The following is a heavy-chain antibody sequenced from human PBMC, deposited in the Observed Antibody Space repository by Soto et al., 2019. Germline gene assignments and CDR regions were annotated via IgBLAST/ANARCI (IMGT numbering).Heavy chain of an antibody. Sequence: KASETLSLTCAVSGYSISSGYYWGWIRQPPGKGLEWIGSIYHSGSTYYNPSLKGRATISVDTSKNQFSLKLSSVTAADTAVYYCASNYYDSSGYFDYWGQGTLVTVSS. D-gene: IGHD3-22*01. V-gene: IGHV4-38-2*01. J-gene: IGHJ4*02. CDR3: ASNYYDSSGYFDY. CDR1: GYSISSGYY. CDR2: IYHSGST.